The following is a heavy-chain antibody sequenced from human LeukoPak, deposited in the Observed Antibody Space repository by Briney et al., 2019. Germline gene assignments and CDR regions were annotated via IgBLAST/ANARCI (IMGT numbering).Heavy chain of an antibody. D-gene: IGHD2-15*01. CDR2: TYYSGST. CDR1: GGPISSSSYY. V-gene: IGHV4-39*01. J-gene: IGHJ4*02. Sequence: PSETLSLACTVSGGPISSSSYYWGWMRQPPGMGLEWIGSTYYSGSTYYNPSLKSRVTISVDTSKNQFSLKLSSVTAADTAVYYCATRYCSGGSCYAVDYWGQGTLVTVSS. CDR3: ATRYCSGGSCYAVDY.